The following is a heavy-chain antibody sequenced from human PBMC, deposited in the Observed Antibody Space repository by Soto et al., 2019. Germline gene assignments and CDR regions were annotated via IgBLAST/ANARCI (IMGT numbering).Heavy chain of an antibody. J-gene: IGHJ4*02. CDR3: ARAPRGSSGWPYFDY. Sequence: ASVKVSCKASGYIFTGYYMHWVRQAPGPGLEWMGWINPNSGGTNYAQKFQGRVTMTRDTSISTAYMELSRLRSDDTAVYYCARAPRGSSGWPYFDYWGQGTLVTVSS. D-gene: IGHD6-19*01. CDR2: INPNSGGT. CDR1: GYIFTGYY. V-gene: IGHV1-2*02.